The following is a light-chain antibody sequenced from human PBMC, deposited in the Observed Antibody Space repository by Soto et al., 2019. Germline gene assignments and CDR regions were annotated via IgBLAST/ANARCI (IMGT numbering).Light chain of an antibody. J-gene: IGKJ1*01. CDR2: GAS. V-gene: IGKV1-39*02. CDR3: QKYGSSPRK. Sequence: DIQITQSPSFLSASVGDRFTITCRASQRIDNFLNWYQQKPGKAPKLLIYGASSLQSGVPSRFSGSGSGTEFTLTISSLQPDDFAVYYCQKYGSSPRKFGQGTKVDIK. CDR1: QRIDNF.